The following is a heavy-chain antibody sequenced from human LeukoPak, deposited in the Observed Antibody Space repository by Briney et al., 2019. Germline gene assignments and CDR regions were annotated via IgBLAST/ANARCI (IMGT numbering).Heavy chain of an antibody. J-gene: IGHJ4*02. D-gene: IGHD4-17*01. CDR2: ITDSGTTT. CDR3: ARTNHDHGYSRDY. CDR1: GFSFSNYK. Sequence: SGGSLRLSCAASGFSFSNYKMDWLRQAPGKGLEWVSYITDSGTTTKYADSVKGRLTISRDNAAHSLHLQMNSLRVEDTAVYYCARTNHDHGYSRDYWGQGTLVTVSS. V-gene: IGHV3-48*03.